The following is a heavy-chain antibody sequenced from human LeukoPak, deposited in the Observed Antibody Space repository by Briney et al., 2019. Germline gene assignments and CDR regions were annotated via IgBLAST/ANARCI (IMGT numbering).Heavy chain of an antibody. Sequence: SVKVSCKASGGTFRTFAISWVRQAPGQGLEWMGGIIPVFGTAIYAQKFQGRVTITADESTSTVYMELSSLRSEDTAVYYCARRLCSGGSCYSDYWGQGTLVTVSS. CDR3: ARRLCSGGSCYSDY. CDR2: IIPVFGTA. CDR1: GGTFRTFA. V-gene: IGHV1-69*13. J-gene: IGHJ4*02. D-gene: IGHD2-15*01.